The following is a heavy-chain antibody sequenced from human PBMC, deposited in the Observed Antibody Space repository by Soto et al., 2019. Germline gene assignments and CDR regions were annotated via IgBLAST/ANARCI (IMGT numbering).Heavy chain of an antibody. CDR2: ISSSSRRT. J-gene: IGHJ5*02. D-gene: IGHD3-9*01. CDR3: AHSLAYDILTGYYTNWFDP. V-gene: IGHV3-23*01. Sequence: LRLSCETSGFTFGNYGMGWVRQAPGKGLYWVSGISSSSRRTYYADSVRGRFTISRDNSKNTLYLQMDTLRADDTATYYCAHSLAYDILTGYYTNWFDPWGQGTLVTVSS. CDR1: GFTFGNYG.